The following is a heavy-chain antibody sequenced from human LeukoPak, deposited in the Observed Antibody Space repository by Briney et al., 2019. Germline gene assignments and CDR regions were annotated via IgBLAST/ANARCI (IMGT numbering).Heavy chain of an antibody. J-gene: IGHJ5*02. CDR2: IYHSGST. CDR1: GGSISSYY. CDR3: AATYCSSTSCYLGTVFNWFDP. Sequence: SETLSLTCTVSGGSISSYYWSWIRQRPGKGLERIGYIYHSGSTNYNPSLKSRVTISEDTSKNQFSLKLSSVTAADTAVYYCAATYCSSTSCYLGTVFNWFDPWGQGTLVTVSS. D-gene: IGHD2-2*01. V-gene: IGHV4-59*12.